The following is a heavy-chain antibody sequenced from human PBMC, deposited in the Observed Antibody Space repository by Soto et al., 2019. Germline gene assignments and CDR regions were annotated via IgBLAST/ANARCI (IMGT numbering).Heavy chain of an antibody. CDR1: GGSISSSSYY. CDR2: IYYSGST. J-gene: IGHJ4*02. CDR3: ARLTTIFGVVIERPFDY. D-gene: IGHD3-3*01. Sequence: SETLSLTCTVSGGSISSSSYYWGWIRQPPGKGLEWIGSIYYSGSTYYNPSLKSRVTISVDTSKNQFSLKLSSVTAADTAVYYCARLTTIFGVVIERPFDYWGQGPLVTVSS. V-gene: IGHV4-39*01.